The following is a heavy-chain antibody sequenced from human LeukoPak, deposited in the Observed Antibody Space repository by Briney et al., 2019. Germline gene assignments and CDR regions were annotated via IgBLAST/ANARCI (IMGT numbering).Heavy chain of an antibody. Sequence: GRSLRLSCAASGFTFSSYAMHWVRQAPGKGLEWVSSISSSSSYIYYAHSVKGRFTISRDNSKNTLYLQISSLRAEDTALYFCARGYSGGWPFDYWGQGTLVTVSS. V-gene: IGHV3-21*04. D-gene: IGHD6-19*01. CDR2: ISSSSSYI. CDR3: ARGYSGGWPFDY. J-gene: IGHJ4*02. CDR1: GFTFSSYA.